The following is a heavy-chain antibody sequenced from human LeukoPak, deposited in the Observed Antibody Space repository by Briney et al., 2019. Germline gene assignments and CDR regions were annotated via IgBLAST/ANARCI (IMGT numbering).Heavy chain of an antibody. CDR3: ATGESPAALLDY. V-gene: IGHV1-8*01. D-gene: IGHD3-10*01. CDR1: GYTFTSYD. Sequence: GASVKVSCKASGYTFTSYDINWVRQATGQGLEWMGWMNPKSGYTGYAQKFQGRVTMTRNTSISTAYMELSSLRSEDTAVYYCATGESPAALLDYWGQGTLVTVSS. CDR2: MNPKSGYT. J-gene: IGHJ4*02.